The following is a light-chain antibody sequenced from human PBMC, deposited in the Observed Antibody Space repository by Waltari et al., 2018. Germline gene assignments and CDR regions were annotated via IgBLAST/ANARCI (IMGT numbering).Light chain of an antibody. CDR2: DAS. CDR3: QQRSDWPRT. Sequence: EIVLTQSPATLSLSPGERATLSCRASQSVSSYLALYHQKPGQAPRLLIYDASNRATGIPARFSGSGSGTDFTLTISSLEPEDFAVYYCQQRSDWPRTFGQGTKLEIK. V-gene: IGKV3-11*01. CDR1: QSVSSY. J-gene: IGKJ2*01.